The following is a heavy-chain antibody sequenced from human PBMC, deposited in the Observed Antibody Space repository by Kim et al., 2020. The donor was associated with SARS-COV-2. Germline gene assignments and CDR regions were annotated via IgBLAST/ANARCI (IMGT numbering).Heavy chain of an antibody. V-gene: IGHV1-58*01. Sequence: KSQERVTITRDMSTSTAYMELSSLRSEDTAVYYCAAVYCSSTSCFDAFDIWGQGTMVTVSS. J-gene: IGHJ3*02. D-gene: IGHD2-2*01. CDR3: AAVYCSSTSCFDAFDI.